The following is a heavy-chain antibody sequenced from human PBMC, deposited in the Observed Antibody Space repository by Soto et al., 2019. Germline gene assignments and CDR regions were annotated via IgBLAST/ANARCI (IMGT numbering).Heavy chain of an antibody. Sequence: ASVKVSCKVSGYTLTELSMHWVRQAPGKGLEWMGGFDPEDGETIYAQKYQGRVTMTEDTSTDTDYMELSSLRSEDTAVYYFATAARYDILTGYYVKAAFDIWGQGTMVTVSS. V-gene: IGHV1-24*01. J-gene: IGHJ3*02. D-gene: IGHD3-9*01. CDR3: ATAARYDILTGYYVKAAFDI. CDR1: GYTLTELS. CDR2: FDPEDGET.